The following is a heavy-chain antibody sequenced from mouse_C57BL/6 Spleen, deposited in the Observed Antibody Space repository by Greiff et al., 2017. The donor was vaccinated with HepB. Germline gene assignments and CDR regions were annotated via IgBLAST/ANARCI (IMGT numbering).Heavy chain of an antibody. CDR2: IDPENGDT. D-gene: IGHD1-1*01. CDR1: GFNIKDDY. V-gene: IGHV14-4*01. J-gene: IGHJ4*01. CDR3: TVSSYYGSSRYAMDY. Sequence: VQLQQSGAELVRPGASVKLSCTASGFNIKDDYMHWVKQRPEQGLEWIGWIDPENGDTEYASKFQGKATITADTSSNTAYRQLSSLTSEDTAVYYCTVSSYYGSSRYAMDYWGQGTSVTVSS.